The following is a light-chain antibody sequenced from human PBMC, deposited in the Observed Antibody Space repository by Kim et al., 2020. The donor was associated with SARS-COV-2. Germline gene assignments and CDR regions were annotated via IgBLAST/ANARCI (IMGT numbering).Light chain of an antibody. J-gene: IGLJ1*01. V-gene: IGLV2-14*01. CDR3: SSYTSTSTLV. CDR2: EVN. CDR1: TSDFGGYNY. Sequence: QSALTQPASVSGSPGQSITISCTGTTSDFGGYNYVSWYQQHPGKAPKLIIYEVNDRPPGVSNRFSGYKSGNTASLTISGLQAEDAADYFCSSYTSTSTLVFGNGTKVTVL.